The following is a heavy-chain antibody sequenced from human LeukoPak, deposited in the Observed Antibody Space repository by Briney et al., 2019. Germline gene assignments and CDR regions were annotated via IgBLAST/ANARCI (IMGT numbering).Heavy chain of an antibody. Sequence: PGGSLRLSCVASGFTFTNYGMDWVRQAPGKGLEWVSGVSNRDGSAYYADSVKGRFSVSRDNSKNTLHLQMNSLRDEDTALYYCASGMAMTGDGPFDFWGQGTRVTVS. J-gene: IGHJ4*02. CDR2: VSNRDGSA. V-gene: IGHV3-23*01. CDR3: ASGMAMTGDGPFDF. CDR1: GFTFTNYG. D-gene: IGHD6-19*01.